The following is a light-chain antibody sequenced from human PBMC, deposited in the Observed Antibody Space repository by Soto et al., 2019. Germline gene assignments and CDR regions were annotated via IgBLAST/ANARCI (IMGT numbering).Light chain of an antibody. CDR2: GAS. CDR3: QQYGDLPPT. V-gene: IGKV3-20*01. CDR1: QSVTYDQ. J-gene: IGKJ1*01. Sequence: EIVLTQSPDTLSLSPGARATLSCRASQSVTYDQLAWYRQTPGQAPRLLIYGASSRAAGIPDRFSGSGSGTDLTLTISRLEPEDVAVYHCQQYGDLPPTFGQGTKDDIK.